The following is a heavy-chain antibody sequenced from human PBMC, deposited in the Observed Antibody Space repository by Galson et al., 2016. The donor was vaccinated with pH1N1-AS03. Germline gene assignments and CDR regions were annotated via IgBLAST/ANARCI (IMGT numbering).Heavy chain of an antibody. D-gene: IGHD3-10*01. CDR3: TRESSGLGRGPDY. J-gene: IGHJ4*02. V-gene: IGHV4-4*07. Sequence: SETLSLTCTVSGGSLSGYFWTWIRQPAGKGLEWIGRMDPTGRRNYKSSLESRVSMSVDTSKNEIPLRLTSVTAADTAVYYCTRESSGLGRGPDYWGQGTLVTVSS. CDR1: GGSLSGYF. CDR2: MDPTGRR.